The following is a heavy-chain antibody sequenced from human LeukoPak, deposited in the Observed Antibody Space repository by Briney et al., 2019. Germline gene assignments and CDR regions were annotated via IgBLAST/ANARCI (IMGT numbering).Heavy chain of an antibody. CDR1: GFTFSSYA. CDR2: ISYDGSNK. CDR3: ARDHYYVWGVSDY. Sequence: GGSLRLSCAASGFTFSSYAMHWVRQAPGKGLEWVAVISYDGSNKYYADSVKGRFTISRDNSKNTLYLQMNSLRAEDTAVYYCARDHYYVWGVSDYWRQGTLVTVSA. D-gene: IGHD3-16*01. J-gene: IGHJ4*02. V-gene: IGHV3-30*04.